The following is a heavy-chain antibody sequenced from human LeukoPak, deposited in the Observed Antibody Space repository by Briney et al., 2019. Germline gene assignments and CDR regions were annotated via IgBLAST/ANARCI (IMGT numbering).Heavy chain of an antibody. CDR2: IYHSGST. CDR1: GGSISSSNW. V-gene: IGHV4-4*02. D-gene: IGHD6-13*01. CDR3: ASPNESIAAAGTRRYFQH. Sequence: PSGTLSLTCAVSGGSISSSNWWSWVRQPPGKGLEWIGEIYHSGSTNYNPSLKSRVTISVDKSKNQFSLKLSSVTAADTAVYYCASPNESIAAAGTRRYFQHWGQGTLVTVSS. J-gene: IGHJ1*01.